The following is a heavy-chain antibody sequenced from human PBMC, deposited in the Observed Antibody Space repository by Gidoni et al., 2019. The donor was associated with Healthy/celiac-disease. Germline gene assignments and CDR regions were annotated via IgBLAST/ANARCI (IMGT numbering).Heavy chain of an antibody. V-gene: IGHV3-7*01. D-gene: IGHD6-19*01. J-gene: IGHJ4*02. CDR3: ARDAVAGTGGFDY. CDR2: IKQDGSEK. CDR1: GFTFSSYW. Sequence: EVQMVESGGGLVQHGGSLGLYCAASGFTFSSYWMSWVRQAPGKGLEWVANIKQDGSEKYYVDSVKGRFTISRDNAKNSLYLQMNSLRAEDTAVYYCARDAVAGTGGFDYWGQGTLVTVSS.